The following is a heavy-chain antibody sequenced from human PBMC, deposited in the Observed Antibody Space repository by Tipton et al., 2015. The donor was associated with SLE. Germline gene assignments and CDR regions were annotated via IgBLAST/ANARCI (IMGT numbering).Heavy chain of an antibody. CDR1: GGSFSGYY. V-gene: IGHV4-34*01. CDR3: ARAQWGSGNWFDP. D-gene: IGHD1-26*01. CDR2: INHSGSA. Sequence: GLVKPSETLSLTCAVYGGSFSGYYWSWIRQPPGKGLEWIGEINHSGSANYNPSLKSRVTISVDTSKNQFSLKLSSVTAADTAVYYCARAQWGSGNWFDPWGQGTLVTVSS. J-gene: IGHJ5*02.